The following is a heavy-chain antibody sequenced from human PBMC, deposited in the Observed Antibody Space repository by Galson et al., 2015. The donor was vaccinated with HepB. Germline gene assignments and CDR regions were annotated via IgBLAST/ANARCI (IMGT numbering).Heavy chain of an antibody. J-gene: IGHJ4*02. Sequence: SVKVSCKASGGTFSTYTINWVRQAPGQGLEWMGGITPMFGTANYAQKFQGRVTITADESTSTAYMELSSLRSEDTAVYYCARGYDSGNYYYHYRGQGTLVTVSS. V-gene: IGHV1-69*13. D-gene: IGHD3-10*01. CDR1: GGTFSTYT. CDR3: ARGYDSGNYYYHY. CDR2: ITPMFGTA.